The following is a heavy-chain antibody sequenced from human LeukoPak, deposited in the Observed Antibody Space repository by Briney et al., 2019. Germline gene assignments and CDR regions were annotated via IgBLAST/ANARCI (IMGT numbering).Heavy chain of an antibody. J-gene: IGHJ4*02. D-gene: IGHD3-22*01. V-gene: IGHV1-24*01. CDR2: FYPEDGET. CDR1: GYTLTELS. CDR3: ATGRYYDSSGYYYFDY. Sequence: GSVTVSCKVSGYTLTELSMHWVRQAPGKGLEWMGGFYPEDGETIYAQKFQGRVTMTEDTSTDTAYMELSSLRSEDTAVYYCATGRYYDSSGYYYFDYWGQGTLVTVSS.